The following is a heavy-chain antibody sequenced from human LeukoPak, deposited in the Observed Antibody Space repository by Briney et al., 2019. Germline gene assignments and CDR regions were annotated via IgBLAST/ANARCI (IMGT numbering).Heavy chain of an antibody. Sequence: SETLSLTCTVSGGSIRSSSYYWGWIRQPPGKGLEWIGSIYYSGSTYYNPSLKSRVTISIDMSKSQFSLKLTSVTAADTAVYYCARPYRIRSAFDIRGQGRMVTVSS. CDR3: ARPYRIRSAFDI. CDR2: IYYSGST. V-gene: IGHV4-39*01. J-gene: IGHJ3*02. CDR1: GGSIRSSSYY. D-gene: IGHD2-2*02.